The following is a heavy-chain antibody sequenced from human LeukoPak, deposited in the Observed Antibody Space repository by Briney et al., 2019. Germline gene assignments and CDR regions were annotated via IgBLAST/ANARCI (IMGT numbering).Heavy chain of an antibody. D-gene: IGHD1-26*01. CDR2: INWNGGGT. CDR1: GFSFKDYG. CDR3: AKHLTATNTYIFFGLDV. Sequence: GGSLRLSCAATGFSFKDYGMHWVRQPPGKGREWASAINWNGGGTDYADSVKGRFTISRDNAKNSLYLQLSSLRPEDTALYYCAKHLTATNTYIFFGLDVWGQGTSVTVSS. V-gene: IGHV3-9*01. J-gene: IGHJ6*02.